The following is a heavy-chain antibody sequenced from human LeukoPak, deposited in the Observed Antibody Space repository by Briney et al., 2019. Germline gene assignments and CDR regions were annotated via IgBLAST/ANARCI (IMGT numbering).Heavy chain of an antibody. V-gene: IGHV3-23*01. CDR2: ISGSGDST. J-gene: IGHJ4*02. Sequence: PGGSLRLSCAASGFSFSNYAMSWVRQAPGKGLEWVSLISGSGDSTHYADSVKGRFTISRDKSKNTLYLQMDGLRAEDTALYYCAKDYCSTTSCRFDYWGQGTLVTVSS. CDR3: AKDYCSTTSCRFDY. D-gene: IGHD2-2*01. CDR1: GFSFSNYA.